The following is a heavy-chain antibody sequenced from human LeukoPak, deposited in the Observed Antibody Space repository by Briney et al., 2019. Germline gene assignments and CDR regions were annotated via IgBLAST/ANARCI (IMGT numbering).Heavy chain of an antibody. CDR1: GYTITNNY. Sequence: ASVKVSCKASGYTITNNYMHWVRQAPGQGLEWMGVINPSGTGTSYAQKFQGRITLTRDTPISTAYMELSRLRDDDTAVYYCARDGEEKYYYFYYMDVWGKGTTVTVSS. V-gene: IGHV1-46*01. CDR3: ARDGEEKYYYFYYMDV. D-gene: IGHD3-10*01. CDR2: INPSGTGT. J-gene: IGHJ6*03.